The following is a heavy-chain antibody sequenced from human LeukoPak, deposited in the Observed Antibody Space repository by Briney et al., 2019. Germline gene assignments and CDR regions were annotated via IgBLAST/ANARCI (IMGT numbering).Heavy chain of an antibody. D-gene: IGHD3-16*01. J-gene: IGHJ4*02. Sequence: PGGSLRLSCAASGFTFSSYSMNWVRQAPGKGLEWVSYISSSSTIYYADSVKGRFTISRDNAKNSLYLQMNSLRAEDTAVYYCARDRLGGGLGMGDNWGQGTLVTVSS. CDR3: ARDRLGGGLGMGDN. CDR1: GFTFSSYS. CDR2: ISSSSTI. V-gene: IGHV3-48*01.